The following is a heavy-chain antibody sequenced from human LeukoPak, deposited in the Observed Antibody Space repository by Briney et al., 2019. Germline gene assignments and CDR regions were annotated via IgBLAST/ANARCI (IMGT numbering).Heavy chain of an antibody. CDR1: GGSISSYY. CDR2: MYYSGNT. CDR3: ARIGSLRYYDSSGYRYFDY. Sequence: PSETLSLTCNVSGGSISSYYWSWIRQPPGKGLEWIGYMYYSGNTNYNPSLKSRVTTSVDTSKNQFSLKPSSVTAADTAVYYCARIGSLRYYDSSGYRYFDYWGQGTLVTVSS. V-gene: IGHV4-59*12. J-gene: IGHJ4*02. D-gene: IGHD3-22*01.